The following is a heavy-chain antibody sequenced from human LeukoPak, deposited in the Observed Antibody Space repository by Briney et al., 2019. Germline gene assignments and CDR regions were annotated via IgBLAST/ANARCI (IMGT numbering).Heavy chain of an antibody. CDR1: GGSISSYY. CDR2: IYYSGST. J-gene: IGHJ4*02. Sequence: SETLSLTCTVSGGSISSYYWSWIRQPPGKGLEWIGYIYYSGSTNYNPSLRSRVTISVDTSKNQFSLKLSSVTAADTAVYYCARGALYFDYWGQGTLVTVSS. V-gene: IGHV4-59*01. CDR3: ARGALYFDY.